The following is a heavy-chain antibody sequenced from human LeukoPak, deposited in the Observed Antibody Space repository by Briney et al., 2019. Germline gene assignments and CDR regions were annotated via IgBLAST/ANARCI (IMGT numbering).Heavy chain of an antibody. Sequence: GGSLRLSCALSGFTISSSYTSWVRQAREKGLEWVSLIYSGTTTYYADSVKGRFTISRDNSKNTLYLQLNSLRAEDTAVYYCARDGGNYFDLWGQGTLVTVSS. J-gene: IGHJ4*02. V-gene: IGHV3-66*01. CDR2: IYSGTTT. CDR1: GFTISSSY. D-gene: IGHD3-3*01. CDR3: ARDGGNYFDL.